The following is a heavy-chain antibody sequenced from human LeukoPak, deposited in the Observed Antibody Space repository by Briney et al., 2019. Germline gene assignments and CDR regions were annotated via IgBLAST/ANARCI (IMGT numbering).Heavy chain of an antibody. CDR3: ARGSDRGLSGWDDPNKDMDV. Sequence: GGSLRLSCAASGFTFSSYSMNWVRQAPGKGLEWVSFISSSSGYIYYADSVKGRFTISRDNAKNSLYLQMNSLRAEDTAVYYCARGSDRGLSGWDDPNKDMDVWGKGTTVTVSS. D-gene: IGHD6-19*01. V-gene: IGHV3-21*01. J-gene: IGHJ6*03. CDR1: GFTFSSYS. CDR2: ISSSSGYI.